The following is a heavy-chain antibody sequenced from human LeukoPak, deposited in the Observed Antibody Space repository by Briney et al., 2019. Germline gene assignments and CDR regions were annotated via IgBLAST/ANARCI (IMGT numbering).Heavy chain of an antibody. V-gene: IGHV1-69*01. CDR2: IIPIFGTA. J-gene: IGHJ5*02. Sequence: ASVEVSCKASGGTFSSYAISWVRQAPGQGLEWMGGIIPIFGTANYAQKFQGRVTITADESTSTAYMELSSLRSEDTAVYYCARGDYSNYPDWFDPWGQGTLVTVSS. D-gene: IGHD4-11*01. CDR3: ARGDYSNYPDWFDP. CDR1: GGTFSSYA.